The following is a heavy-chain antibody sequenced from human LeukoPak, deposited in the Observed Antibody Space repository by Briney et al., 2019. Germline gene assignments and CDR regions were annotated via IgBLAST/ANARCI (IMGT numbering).Heavy chain of an antibody. CDR2: IEKDGSNK. CDR3: AKDLEQWPAVPEY. J-gene: IGHJ4*02. V-gene: IGHV3-30*02. CDR1: GFTFKTYG. Sequence: GGSLRLSCAASGFTFKTYGMHWGRQAPGKELDGVASIEKDGSNKYYADSVKGRFTVSRDNSKNRLYLQMNSLRPEETALYYCAKDLEQWPAVPEYWGQGTLVIVSS. D-gene: IGHD6-19*01.